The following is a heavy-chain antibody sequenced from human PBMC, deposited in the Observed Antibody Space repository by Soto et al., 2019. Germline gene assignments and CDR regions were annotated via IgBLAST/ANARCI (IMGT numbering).Heavy chain of an antibody. Sequence: SETLSLTCIVSGGSISSNDFYWSWIRQHPGKGLEWIGYIYYSGNTYYNPSLKSRVTISVDTSKNQFSLKLTSVTAADTAVYYCARSVFTWGQGTLVTVSS. CDR3: ARSVFT. CDR2: IYYSGNT. CDR1: GGSISSNDFY. V-gene: IGHV4-31*03. D-gene: IGHD3-10*02. J-gene: IGHJ5*02.